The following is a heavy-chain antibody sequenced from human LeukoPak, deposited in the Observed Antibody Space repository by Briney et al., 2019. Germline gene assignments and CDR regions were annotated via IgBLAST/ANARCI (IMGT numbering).Heavy chain of an antibody. V-gene: IGHV4-34*01. D-gene: IGHD6-13*01. Sequence: SETLSLTCAVYGGSFSGYYWSWIRQPPGKGLEWIGEINHSGSTNYNPSLKSRVTISVDTSKNQFSLKLSSVTAADTAVYYCARQGGGYSGSWYKPGLNWFDPWGQGTLVTVSS. J-gene: IGHJ5*02. CDR3: ARQGGGYSGSWYKPGLNWFDP. CDR2: INHSGST. CDR1: GGSFSGYY.